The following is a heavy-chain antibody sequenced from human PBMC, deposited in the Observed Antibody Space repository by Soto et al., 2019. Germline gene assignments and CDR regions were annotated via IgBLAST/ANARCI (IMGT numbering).Heavy chain of an antibody. V-gene: IGHV3-23*01. CDR1: GFTFSSYA. CDR3: AKQNGYCSSTSCPPHTDY. CDR2: ISGSGGST. D-gene: IGHD2-2*01. Sequence: GGSLRLSCAASGFTFSSYAMSWVRQAPGKGLEWVSAISGSGGSTYYADSVKGRFTISRDNSKNTLYLQMNSLRAEDTAVYYCAKQNGYCSSTSCPPHTDYWGQGTLVTVSS. J-gene: IGHJ4*02.